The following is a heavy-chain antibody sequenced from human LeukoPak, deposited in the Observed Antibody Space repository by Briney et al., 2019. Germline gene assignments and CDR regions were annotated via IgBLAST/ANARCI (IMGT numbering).Heavy chain of an antibody. V-gene: IGHV3-21*01. CDR1: GFTFSSYS. Sequence: GGSLRLSCAASGFTFSSYSMNWVRQAPGKGLEWVSSISSSSSYIYYADSVKGRFTISRDNPKNSLYLQMNSLRAEDTAVYYCARAGLPNYYYYYMDVWGKGTTVTVSS. CDR2: ISSSSSYI. J-gene: IGHJ6*03. CDR3: ARAGLPNYYYYYMDV.